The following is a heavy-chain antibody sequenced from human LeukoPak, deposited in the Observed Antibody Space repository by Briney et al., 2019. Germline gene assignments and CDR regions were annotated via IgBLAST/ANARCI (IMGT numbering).Heavy chain of an antibody. Sequence: GGSLRLSCAASGFTFSSYAMHWVRQAPGKGLEWVAVISYDGSNKYYADSVKGRFTISRDNSKNTLYLQMNSLRAEDTAVYYCAREDSIRFLEWLHFDYWGQGTLVTVSS. CDR1: GFTFSSYA. V-gene: IGHV3-30*04. J-gene: IGHJ4*02. CDR2: ISYDGSNK. CDR3: AREDSIRFLEWLHFDY. D-gene: IGHD3-3*01.